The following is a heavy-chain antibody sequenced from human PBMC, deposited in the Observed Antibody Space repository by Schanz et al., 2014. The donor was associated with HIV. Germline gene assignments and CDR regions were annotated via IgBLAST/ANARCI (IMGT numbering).Heavy chain of an antibody. V-gene: IGHV1-69*13. CDR1: GYTFTSYG. CDR2: MPSMSGTP. J-gene: IGHJ5*02. CDR3: ARDSGNWFDP. Sequence: QVQLVQSGAEVKKPGASVKVSCKASGYTFTSYGISWVRQAPGQGLEWMGGMPSMSGTPTYAQKFQGRVTISADESSNTAYLDLPSLTSDDTAVYYCARDSGNWFDPWGQGTLVTVSS.